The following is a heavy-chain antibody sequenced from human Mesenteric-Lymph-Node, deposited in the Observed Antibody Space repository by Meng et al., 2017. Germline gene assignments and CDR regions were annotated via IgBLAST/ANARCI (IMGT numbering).Heavy chain of an antibody. CDR1: GFSLSTSGVG. Sequence: QITLKESGPPLVKPTQTLTLTCTFSGFSLSTSGVGVGWIRQPPGKALEWLALIYWDDDKRYSPSLKSRLTITKDTSKNQVVLTMTNMDPVDTATYYCAHTLQLAVAFSWWGQGTLVTVSS. V-gene: IGHV2-5*02. CDR3: AHTLQLAVAFSW. CDR2: IYWDDDK. D-gene: IGHD6-19*01. J-gene: IGHJ4*02.